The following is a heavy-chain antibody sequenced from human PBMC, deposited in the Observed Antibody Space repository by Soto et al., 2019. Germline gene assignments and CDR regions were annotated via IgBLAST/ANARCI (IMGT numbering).Heavy chain of an antibody. CDR3: ARDSPSGSYHPGDY. J-gene: IGHJ4*02. CDR1: GFTFSSYA. V-gene: IGHV3-30-3*01. CDR2: ISYDGSNK. Sequence: QVQLVESGGGVVQPGRSLRLSCAASGFTFSSYAMHWVRQAPGKGLEWVAVISYDGSNKYYEDSVKGRFTISRDNSKNALNQQKNSLRAEDTAVYYCARDSPSGSYHPGDYWGQGTLVTVSS. D-gene: IGHD1-26*01.